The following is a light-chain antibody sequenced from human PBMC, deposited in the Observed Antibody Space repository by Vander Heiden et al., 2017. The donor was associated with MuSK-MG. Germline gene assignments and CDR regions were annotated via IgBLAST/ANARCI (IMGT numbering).Light chain of an antibody. J-gene: IGKJ2*01. V-gene: IGKV4-1*01. Sequence: DIEMTQSPDSLAVSLGERATINCKSSQSVLSSSNSKTYLAWYQQKPGQPPKLLIYGASTRATGVPDRFSGSGSGTDFTLTISSLQAEDVAVYYCQQYNTSPFTFGQGTKVEFK. CDR3: QQYNTSPFT. CDR1: QSVLSSSNSKTY. CDR2: GAS.